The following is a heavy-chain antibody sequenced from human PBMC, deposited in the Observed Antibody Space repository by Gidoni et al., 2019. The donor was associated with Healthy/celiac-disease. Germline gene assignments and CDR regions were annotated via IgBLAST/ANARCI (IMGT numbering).Heavy chain of an antibody. J-gene: IGHJ6*02. CDR1: GFPFSNAW. CDR3: TTERRYDFWSGYYNEDYGMDV. V-gene: IGHV3-15*01. CDR2: IKSKTDGGTT. Sequence: EVQLVESGGGLVKPGGSLRLSCADSGFPFSNAWMSWVRRAPGKGLEWVGRIKSKTDGGTTDYAAPVKGRFTISRDDSKNTLYLQMNSLKTEDTAVYYCTTERRYDFWSGYYNEDYGMDVWGQGTTVTVSS. D-gene: IGHD3-3*01.